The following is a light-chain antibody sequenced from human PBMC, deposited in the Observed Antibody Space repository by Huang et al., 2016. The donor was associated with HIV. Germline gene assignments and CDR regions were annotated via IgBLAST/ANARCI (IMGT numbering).Light chain of an antibody. CDR3: QQSYSSPRVT. J-gene: IGKJ3*01. Sequence: DIQMTQSPSSLSAFVGDNVTITCRASQNINIHLNWYRQRQGKAPELMIYASTTLHRGVPSRCTGSGSGTDFTLTINSMQPEDSAVDDCQQSYSSPRVTFGPGTKV. CDR1: QNINIH. V-gene: IGKV1-39*01. CDR2: AST.